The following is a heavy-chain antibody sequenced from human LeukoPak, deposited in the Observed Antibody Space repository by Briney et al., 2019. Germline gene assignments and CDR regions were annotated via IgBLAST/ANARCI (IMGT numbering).Heavy chain of an antibody. J-gene: IGHJ5*02. CDR3: ARGIAAADLYGP. V-gene: IGHV4-59*01. Sequence: SETLSLTCPVSGGSISTYYWSWLRQPPGKGLEWIGYIYYSGSTNYNPSLKSRVTISVDTSKNQFSLKLNSVTAADTAVYYCARGIAAADLYGPWGQGTLVTVSS. CDR1: GGSISTYY. D-gene: IGHD6-13*01. CDR2: IYYSGST.